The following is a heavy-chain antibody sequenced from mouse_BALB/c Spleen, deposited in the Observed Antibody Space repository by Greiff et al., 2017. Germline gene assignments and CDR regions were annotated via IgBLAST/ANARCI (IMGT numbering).Heavy chain of an antibody. V-gene: IGHV1S81*02. D-gene: IGHD3-1*01. CDR1: GYTFTSYW. CDR3: ARRELGLDYFDY. J-gene: IGHJ2*01. CDR2: INPSNGRT. Sequence: QVQLQQPGAELVKPGASVKLSCKASGYTFTSYWMHWVKQRPGQGLEWIGEINPSNGRTNYNEKFKGKATLTVDKSSSTAYMQLSSLTSEDSAVYYCARRELGLDYFDYWGQGTTRTVSS.